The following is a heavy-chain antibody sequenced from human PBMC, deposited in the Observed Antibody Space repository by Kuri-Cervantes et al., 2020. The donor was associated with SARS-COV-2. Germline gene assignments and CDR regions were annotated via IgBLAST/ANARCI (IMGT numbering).Heavy chain of an antibody. CDR2: INWNGGST. D-gene: IGHD7-27*01. J-gene: IGHJ4*02. V-gene: IGHV3-20*01. CDR1: GFTFSSYS. Sequence: GGSLRLSCAASGFTFSSYSMNWVRQAPGKGLGWVSGINWNGGSTGYADSVKGRFTISRDNAKNSLYLQMNSLRAEDTALYHCARVESPLNWGTYFDYWGQGTLVTVSS. CDR3: ARVESPLNWGTYFDY.